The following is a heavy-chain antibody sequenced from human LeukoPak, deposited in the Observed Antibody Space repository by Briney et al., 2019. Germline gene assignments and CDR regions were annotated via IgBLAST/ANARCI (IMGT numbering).Heavy chain of an antibody. CDR1: SFIFSSYG. V-gene: IGHV3-30*18. D-gene: IGHD3-10*01. CDR2: ISYDESNK. Sequence: PGGSLRLSCAAYSFIFSSYGMRWVRQAPGKGLEWVAVISYDESNKYYADSVKGRFTISRDNSKNTLYLQMNSLRAEDTAVYYCAKDRIGSYYPNWFDPWGQGTRVTVSS. J-gene: IGHJ5*02. CDR3: AKDRIGSYYPNWFDP.